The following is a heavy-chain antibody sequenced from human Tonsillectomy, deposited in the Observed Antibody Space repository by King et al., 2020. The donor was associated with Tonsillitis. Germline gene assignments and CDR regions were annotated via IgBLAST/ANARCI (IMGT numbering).Heavy chain of an antibody. CDR3: ARHRGWLQCGTDLGFDY. D-gene: IGHD5-24*01. CDR1: GGSISSYF. Sequence: QLQESGPGLVKPSETLSLTCTVSGGSISSYFWSWIRQPPGKGLEYIGYIYYTGSTSYNPSLKSRVIISVDTSKNQFSLRLSSVTAADTAVYYCARHRGWLQCGTDLGFDYWGQGTLVTVSS. CDR2: IYYTGST. V-gene: IGHV4-59*08. J-gene: IGHJ4*02.